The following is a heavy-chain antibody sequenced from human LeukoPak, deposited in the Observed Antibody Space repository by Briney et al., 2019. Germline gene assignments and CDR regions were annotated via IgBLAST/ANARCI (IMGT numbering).Heavy chain of an antibody. CDR1: GFTFSSYE. V-gene: IGHV3-48*03. Sequence: SGGSLRLSCAASGFTFSSYEMNWVRQAPGKGLEWVSYISSSGSTIYYADSVKGRFTISRDNAKNSLYLQMNSLRAEDTAVYYCASQQLAKGDNWFDPWGQGTLVTVSS. CDR2: ISSSGSTI. J-gene: IGHJ5*02. D-gene: IGHD6-13*01. CDR3: ASQQLAKGDNWFDP.